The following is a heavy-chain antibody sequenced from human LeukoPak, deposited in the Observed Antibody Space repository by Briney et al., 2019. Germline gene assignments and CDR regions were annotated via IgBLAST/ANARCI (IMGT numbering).Heavy chain of an antibody. D-gene: IGHD3-22*01. V-gene: IGHV1-18*01. CDR3: ARSHYYDSSGYHGY. CDR1: GYTFTSYG. Sequence: ASVKVSCKASGYTFTSYGISWVRQAPGQGLEWMGWISAYDGDTNYAQKLQGRVTMTTDTSTSTAYMELRSLRSDDTAVYYCARSHYYDSSGYHGYWGQGTLVTVSS. J-gene: IGHJ4*02. CDR2: ISAYDGDT.